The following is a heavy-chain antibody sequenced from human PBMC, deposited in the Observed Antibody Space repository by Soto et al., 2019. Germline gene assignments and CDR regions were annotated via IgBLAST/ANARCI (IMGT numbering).Heavy chain of an antibody. V-gene: IGHV4-59*08. CDR2: IHYSGST. CDR1: GGSITGYY. D-gene: IGHD4-4*01. CDR3: ARHSYYSSPLRFDP. J-gene: IGHJ5*02. Sequence: QVQLQESGPGLVQPSETLSLTCTVSGGSITGYYWSWIRQPPGKGPEWIGNIHYSGSTNYNPSLKSRVTISVDRLKSPFSLRLSSVTAAETAVYYCARHSYYSSPLRFDPWGQGTLVTVSS.